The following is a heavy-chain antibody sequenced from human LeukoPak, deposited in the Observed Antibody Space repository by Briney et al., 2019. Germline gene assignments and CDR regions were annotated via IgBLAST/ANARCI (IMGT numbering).Heavy chain of an antibody. CDR1: GYTFTGYY. Sequence: GASVKVSCKASGYTFTGYYMHWVRQAPGQGLEWMGWINPNSGGTNYAQKFQGRVTMTRDTSISTAYIELSRLRSDDTAVYYYARGMGEDNVSYYYYFYMDVWGKGTRSPSP. CDR2: INPNSGGT. D-gene: IGHD3-16*01. J-gene: IGHJ6*03. V-gene: IGHV1-2*02. CDR3: ARGMGEDNVSYYYYFYMDV.